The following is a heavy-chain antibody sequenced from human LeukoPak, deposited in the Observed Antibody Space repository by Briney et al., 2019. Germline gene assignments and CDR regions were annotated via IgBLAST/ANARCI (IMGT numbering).Heavy chain of an antibody. J-gene: IGHJ6*03. CDR3: ARGGGDYKGYMDV. CDR2: IYTSGST. Sequence: SQTLSLTCTVSGGSISSGSYYWSWIRQPAGKGLEWIGRIYTSGSTNYNPSLKSRVTTSLDTSKNQFSLKLNSVTAADTAIYYCARGGGDYKGYMDVWGTGTTVTISS. D-gene: IGHD4-11*01. CDR1: GGSISSGSYY. V-gene: IGHV4-61*02.